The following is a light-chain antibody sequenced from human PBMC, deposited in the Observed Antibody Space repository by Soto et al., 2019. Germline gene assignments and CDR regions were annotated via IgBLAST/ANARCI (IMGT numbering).Light chain of an antibody. Sequence: QSVLTQPASVSGSPGQSITISCTGTSSDVGGYNYVSWYQQHPGKAPKLMIYDVSNQPSGVSNRFSGSKSGNTASLTISGLQAEDEADYYCSSHTSSSTPFYVFGTGTKVTVL. CDR1: SSDVGGYNY. V-gene: IGLV2-14*01. J-gene: IGLJ1*01. CDR3: SSHTSSSTPFYV. CDR2: DVS.